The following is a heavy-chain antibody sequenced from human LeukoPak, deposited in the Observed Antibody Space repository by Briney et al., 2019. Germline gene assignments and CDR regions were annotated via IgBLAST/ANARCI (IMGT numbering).Heavy chain of an antibody. CDR3: ARQRDYYDSSGYYIDY. Sequence: GASLRLSCVASGFTFSTYSMNWVRQAPGKGLEWVSFISSSSTYIYYADSVKGRFTISRDNAKNSVYLQMNSLRAEDTAVYYCARQRDYYDSSGYYIDYWGQGTQVTVSS. CDR2: ISSSSTYI. CDR1: GFTFSTYS. D-gene: IGHD3-22*01. V-gene: IGHV3-21*06. J-gene: IGHJ4*02.